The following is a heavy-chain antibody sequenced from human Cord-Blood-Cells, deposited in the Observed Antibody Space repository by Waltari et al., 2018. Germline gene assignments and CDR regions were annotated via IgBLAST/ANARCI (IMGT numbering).Heavy chain of an antibody. D-gene: IGHD1-1*01. CDR2: IIPILGIA. CDR1: GGTFSSYA. V-gene: IGHV1-69*09. CDR3: ARDEDWNYFDY. J-gene: IGHJ4*02. Sequence: QVQLVQSGAEVKKPGSSVKVSCKAPGGTFSSYAISWVRQAPGQGLEWMGRIIPILGIANYAQKFQGRVTITADKSTSTAYMELSSLRSEDTAVYYCARDEDWNYFDYWGQGTLVTVSS.